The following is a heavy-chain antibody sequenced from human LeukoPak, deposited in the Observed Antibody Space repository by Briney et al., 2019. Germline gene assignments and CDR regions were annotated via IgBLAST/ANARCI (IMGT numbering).Heavy chain of an antibody. J-gene: IGHJ6*02. D-gene: IGHD5-24*01. CDR2: IYYSGNT. CDR1: GGSFSSGGYY. V-gene: IGHV4-61*08. Sequence: NTSETLSLTCTVSGGSFSSGGYYWSWIRQHPGKGLEWIGYIYYSGNTNYNPSLKSRVTISVDTSKNQFSLKLSSVTAADTAVYFCAREAPPRPEMATNYYYIMDVWGQGTTVTVSS. CDR3: AREAPPRPEMATNYYYIMDV.